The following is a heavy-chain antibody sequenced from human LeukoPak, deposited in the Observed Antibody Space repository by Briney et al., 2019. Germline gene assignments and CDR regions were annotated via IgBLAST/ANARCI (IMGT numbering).Heavy chain of an antibody. V-gene: IGHV1-18*01. CDR2: ISAYNGNT. J-gene: IGHJ6*03. CDR3: ARASLAYYYSMEV. Sequence: ASVTVSYKASGYTFTSYGISWVRQAPGQGLEWMGWISAYNGNTNYAQKLQGRVTMTTDTSTSTACMELRSLRSDGTAVYFCARASLAYYYSMEVWGKGTTVTVSS. D-gene: IGHD3-3*02. CDR1: GYTFTSYG.